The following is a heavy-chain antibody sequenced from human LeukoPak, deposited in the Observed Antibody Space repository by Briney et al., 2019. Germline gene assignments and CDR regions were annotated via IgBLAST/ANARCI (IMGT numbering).Heavy chain of an antibody. Sequence: KTGGSLRPSCAASGFTFSSYWMSWVRQAPGKGLEWVANIKQDGSEKYYVDSVKGRFTISRDNAKNSLYLQMNSLRAEDTAVYYCAREGRDFWSGYCYYFDYWGQGTLVTVSS. CDR2: IKQDGSEK. CDR1: GFTFSSYW. J-gene: IGHJ4*02. V-gene: IGHV3-7*01. D-gene: IGHD3-3*01. CDR3: AREGRDFWSGYCYYFDY.